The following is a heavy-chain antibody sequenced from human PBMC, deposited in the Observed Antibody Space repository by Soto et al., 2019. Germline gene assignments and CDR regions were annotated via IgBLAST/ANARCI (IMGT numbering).Heavy chain of an antibody. Sequence: SVPLSLTCTVSGGSISNYYWSWIRQPQGKGLEWIGYIYYSGSTNYNPSLKSRVTISVDTSKNQFSLKLSSVTAADTAVYYCGRHVYSSSSGYYYYYMDVWGKGTTVTVSS. J-gene: IGHJ6*03. D-gene: IGHD6-6*01. CDR2: IYYSGST. V-gene: IGHV4-59*08. CDR1: GGSISNYY. CDR3: GRHVYSSSSGYYYYYMDV.